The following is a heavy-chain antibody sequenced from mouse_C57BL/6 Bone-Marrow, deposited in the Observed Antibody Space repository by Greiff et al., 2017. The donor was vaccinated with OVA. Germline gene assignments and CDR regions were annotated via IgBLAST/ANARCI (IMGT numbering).Heavy chain of an antibody. CDR3: ARDIEPWFAY. CDR1: GFTFSSYA. Sequence: EVKLVESGGGLVKPGGSLKLSCAASGFTFSSYAMSWVRQTPEKRLEWVATISDGGSYTYYPDNVKGRFTISRDNAKNNLYLQMSHLKSEDTAMYYCARDIEPWFAYWGQGTLVTVSA. CDR2: ISDGGSYT. D-gene: IGHD2-12*01. J-gene: IGHJ3*01. V-gene: IGHV5-4*01.